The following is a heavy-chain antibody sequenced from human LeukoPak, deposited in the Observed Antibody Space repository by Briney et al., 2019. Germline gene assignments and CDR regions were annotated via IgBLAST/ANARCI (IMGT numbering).Heavy chain of an antibody. V-gene: IGHV1-8*01. CDR2: MNPNSGNT. CDR3: AVTYYYDSSGYPNWFDP. Sequence: ASVKVSCKASGYTFTSYDINWVRQATGQGLEWMGWMNPNSGNTGYAQKFQGRVTMTRNTSISTAYMELSSLRSEDTAMYYCAVTYYYDSSGYPNWFDPWGQGTLVTVSS. D-gene: IGHD3-22*01. CDR1: GYTFTSYD. J-gene: IGHJ5*02.